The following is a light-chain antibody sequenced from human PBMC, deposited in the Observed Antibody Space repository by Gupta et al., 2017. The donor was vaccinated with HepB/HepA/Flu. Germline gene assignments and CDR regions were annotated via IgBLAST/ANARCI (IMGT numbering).Light chain of an antibody. Sequence: DIQMTQSPSSLSASVGDRVTITCRASRSISSYLSWFQQKPGKTPKLLIYTSSTLQSGVPSRFSGSGSGTDFTLTISSLQPEDFATYYCQQSDSPPFTFGHGTTVDIK. CDR3: QQSDSPPFT. J-gene: IGKJ3*01. CDR1: RSISSY. CDR2: TSS. V-gene: IGKV1-39*01.